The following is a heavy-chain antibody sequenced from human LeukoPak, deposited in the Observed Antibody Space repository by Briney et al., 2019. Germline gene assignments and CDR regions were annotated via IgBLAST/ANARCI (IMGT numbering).Heavy chain of an antibody. V-gene: IGHV4-39*01. J-gene: IGHJ5*02. D-gene: IGHD2-15*01. CDR3: ASVVDYNWFDP. CDR1: GGSIGSSSYY. CDR2: IYYSGSA. Sequence: KPSETLSLTCNVSGGSIGSSSYYWGWIRQPPGKGLEWIGSIYYSGSAYYNPSLKSRVTISVDTSKNQFSLKLSSVTAADTAVYYCASVVDYNWFDPWGQGTLVPVSS.